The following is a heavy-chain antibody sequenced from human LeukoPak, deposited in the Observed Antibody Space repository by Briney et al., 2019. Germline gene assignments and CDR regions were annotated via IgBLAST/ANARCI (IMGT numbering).Heavy chain of an antibody. CDR1: GGTFSSYA. CDR3: ARTKDDILTGFGSFYYYYYMDV. CDR2: IIPIFGTA. V-gene: IGHV1-69*05. Sequence: GASVKVSCKASGGTFSSYAISWVRQAPGQGLEWMGGIIPIFGTANYAQKFQGRVTITTDESTSTAYMELSSLRSEDTAVYYCARTKDDILTGFGSFYYYYYMDVWGKGTTVTVSS. D-gene: IGHD3-9*01. J-gene: IGHJ6*03.